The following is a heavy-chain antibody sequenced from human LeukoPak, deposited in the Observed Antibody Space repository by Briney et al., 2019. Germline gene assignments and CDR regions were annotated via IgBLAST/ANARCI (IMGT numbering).Heavy chain of an antibody. CDR1: GFSFSSYA. CDR2: ISSTGSLI. D-gene: IGHD1-1*01. CDR3: ARDRPPTRTYPIFDY. V-gene: IGHV3-48*03. J-gene: IGHJ4*02. Sequence: GGSLRLSCVASGFSFSSYAMNWVRQAPGKGLEWVSYISSTGSLIYYADSVKGRFTISRDNAKNSLYLQMNSLRVDDTAVYYCARDRPPTRTYPIFDYWGQGTLVTVSS.